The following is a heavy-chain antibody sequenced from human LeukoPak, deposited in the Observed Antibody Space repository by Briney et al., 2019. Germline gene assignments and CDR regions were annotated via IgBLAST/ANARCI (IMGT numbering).Heavy chain of an antibody. V-gene: IGHV3-15*01. J-gene: IGHJ4*02. D-gene: IGHD1-14*01. CDR3: TTVSSGGPETGDY. Sequence: GGSLRLSCAASGFTFSNAWMSWVRQAPGKGLEWVGRIKSKSDGGTTDYAAPVKGRFTISRDDSKNTLYLQMNSLKTEDTAVYYCTTVSSGGPETGDYWGQGTLVTVSS. CDR1: GFTFSNAW. CDR2: IKSKSDGGTT.